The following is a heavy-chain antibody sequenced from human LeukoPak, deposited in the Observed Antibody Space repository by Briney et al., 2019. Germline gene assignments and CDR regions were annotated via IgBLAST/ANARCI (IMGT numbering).Heavy chain of an antibody. D-gene: IGHD3-22*01. Sequence: GGSLRLSCAAAGLTFSSYGMHWVRQAPGKGLEWVAFIRYDGSNKYYADSVKGRFTISRDNYKNTLYLQMNSLRAEDTAVYYCAKDSGYYYDSSGYYPDYWGQGTLVTVSS. CDR3: AKDSGYYYDSSGYYPDY. V-gene: IGHV3-30*02. CDR1: GLTFSSYG. CDR2: IRYDGSNK. J-gene: IGHJ4*02.